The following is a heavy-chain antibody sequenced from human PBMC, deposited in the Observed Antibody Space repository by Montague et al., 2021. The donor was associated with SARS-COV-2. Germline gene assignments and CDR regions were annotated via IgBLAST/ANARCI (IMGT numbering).Heavy chain of an antibody. V-gene: IGHV3-30-3*01. D-gene: IGHD6-19*01. CDR1: GFTFSRYA. CDR3: ARDFNVNGRSGWHYYYYGMDV. CDR2: ISYDGSNK. J-gene: IGHJ6*02. Sequence: SLRLSCAAPGFTFSRYAMHWVRQAPGKGLEWVAVISYDGSNKNXXXSXXXGFXISRDNSKNTLYLQMNSLRGEDTAVSYCARDFNVNGRSGWHYYYYGMDVWGQGTTVTVSS.